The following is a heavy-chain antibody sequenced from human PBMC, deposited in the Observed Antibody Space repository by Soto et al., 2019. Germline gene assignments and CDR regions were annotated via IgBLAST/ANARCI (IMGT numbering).Heavy chain of an antibody. Sequence: QVQLQQWGAGLLKPSETLSLTCAVYGGSFSGYYWSWIRQPPGKGLEWIGEINHRGSTNYNPSLKSRVAISKDTSTNQFSLKLSSVTAADTAVYYCSRGGAYGGWLYWGQGTLVTVSS. D-gene: IGHD6-19*01. CDR1: GGSFSGYY. V-gene: IGHV4-34*01. J-gene: IGHJ4*02. CDR2: INHRGST. CDR3: SRGGAYGGWLY.